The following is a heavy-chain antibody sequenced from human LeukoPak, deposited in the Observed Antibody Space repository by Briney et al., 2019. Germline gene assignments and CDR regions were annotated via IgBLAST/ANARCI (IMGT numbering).Heavy chain of an antibody. CDR3: AELGITMIGGV. J-gene: IGHJ6*04. Sequence: GGSLRLSCAASGFTFSSYDMTWVRQAPGRGLEWVSSIRPSGENTYYGDSVKGRFTISRDNSKNTVYLQMNSLRAEDTAVYYCAELGITMIGGVWGKGTTVTISS. CDR2: IRPSGENT. V-gene: IGHV3-23*01. CDR1: GFTFSSYD. D-gene: IGHD3-10*02.